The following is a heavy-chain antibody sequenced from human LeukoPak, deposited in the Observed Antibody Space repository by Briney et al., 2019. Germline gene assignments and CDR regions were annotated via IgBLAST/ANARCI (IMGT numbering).Heavy chain of an antibody. CDR2: INTNTGNP. V-gene: IGHV7-4-1*02. J-gene: IGHJ6*03. Sequence: ASVKVSCKASGYTFTSYAMNWVRQAPGQGLEWMGWINTNTGNPTYAQGFTGRFVFSLDTSVSTAYLQISSLKAEDTAVYYCARGVVPAAMPNYYMDVWGKGTTVTVSS. D-gene: IGHD2-2*01. CDR1: GYTFTSYA. CDR3: ARGVVPAAMPNYYMDV.